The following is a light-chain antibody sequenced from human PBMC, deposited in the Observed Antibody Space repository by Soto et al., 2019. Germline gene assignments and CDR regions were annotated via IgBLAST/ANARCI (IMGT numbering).Light chain of an antibody. V-gene: IGLV4-69*01. CDR1: SGHSSYA. CDR3: QTWGTGIRV. Sequence: QPVLTQSPSASASLGASVKLTCTLSSGHSSYAIAWHQQQPEKGPRYLMKLKCDGSHSKGDGIPDRFSGSSSGAERYLTISSLQSEDEADYYCQTWGTGIRVFGGGNKVTVL. J-gene: IGLJ3*02. CDR2: LKCDGSH.